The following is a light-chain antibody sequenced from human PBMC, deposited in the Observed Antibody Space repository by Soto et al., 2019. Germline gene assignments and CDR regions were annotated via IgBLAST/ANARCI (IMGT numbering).Light chain of an antibody. J-gene: IGKJ2*02. CDR1: RSISPNF. CDR3: QQYGNSPST. Sequence: ETVLTQSPGTLSLSPGERASLSCTASRSISPNFLAWYQQKPGQAPRLLIDGAYSRVSGIPVGFSGSGSGADFTRTISCLEPEDFAVYYCQQYGNSPSTFGQGTNVEIK. V-gene: IGKV3-20*01. CDR2: GAY.